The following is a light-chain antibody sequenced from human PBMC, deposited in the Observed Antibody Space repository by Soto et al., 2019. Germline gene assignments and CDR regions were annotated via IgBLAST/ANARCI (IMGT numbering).Light chain of an antibody. CDR1: QTISSRY. CDR2: AVS. V-gene: IGKV3-20*01. J-gene: IGKJ5*01. Sequence: IVLAQSPGTLSLSPGERATLSCRASQTISSRYLTWYQQKPGQAPRLLIYAVSTRATGIPHRFSGSGSGTDFTLTISRLEPEDSALYFCQQYRPSPAISFGQGTRLEIK. CDR3: QQYRPSPAIS.